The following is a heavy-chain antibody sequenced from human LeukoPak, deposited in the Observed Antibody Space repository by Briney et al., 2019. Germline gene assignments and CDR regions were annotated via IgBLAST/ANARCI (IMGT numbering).Heavy chain of an antibody. Sequence: PGGSLRLSCAASGFTFSDYYMSWIRQAPGKGLEWVSYISSSGSTIYYADSVKGRFAISRDNAKNSLYLQMNSLRAEDTAVYYCAGRDGPDGTYYYYMDVWGKGTTVTVSS. CDR1: GFTFSDYY. D-gene: IGHD5-24*01. J-gene: IGHJ6*03. CDR2: ISSSGSTI. CDR3: AGRDGPDGTYYYYMDV. V-gene: IGHV3-11*04.